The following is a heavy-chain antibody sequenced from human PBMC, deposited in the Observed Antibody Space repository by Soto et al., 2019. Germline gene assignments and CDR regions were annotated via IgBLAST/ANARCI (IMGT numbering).Heavy chain of an antibody. V-gene: IGHV1-46*01. J-gene: IGHJ4*02. CDR1: GYTFTSYY. D-gene: IGHD3-9*01. Sequence: ASVKVSCKASGYTFTSYYMHWVRQAPGQGLEWMGIINPSGGSTSYAQKLQGRVTMTTDTSTSTVYMELSSLRSEDTAVYYCARGPPNPVLRYFDRSGLAIDYWGQGTLVTVSS. CDR2: INPSGGST. CDR3: ARGPPNPVLRYFDRSGLAIDY.